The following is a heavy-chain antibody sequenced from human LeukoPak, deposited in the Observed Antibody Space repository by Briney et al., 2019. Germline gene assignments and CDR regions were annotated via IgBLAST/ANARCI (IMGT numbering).Heavy chain of an antibody. CDR1: GDSTNGYY. CDR3: ARGFATTNFDY. J-gene: IGHJ4*02. CDR2: IYTTGTT. D-gene: IGHD1-7*01. Sequence: SETLSLTCTVSGDSTNGYYWSWIRQPAGEGLEWIGRIYTTGTTNYNPSLKSQVTMSVDTSKTQFSLRLNSVTAADTAVYYCARGFATTNFDYWGQGALVTVSS. V-gene: IGHV4-4*07.